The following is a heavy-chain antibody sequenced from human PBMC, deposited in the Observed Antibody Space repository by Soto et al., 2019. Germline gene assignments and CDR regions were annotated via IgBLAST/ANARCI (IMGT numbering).Heavy chain of an antibody. Sequence: QVRLVQSGAEVKKPGSSVKVSCEASGGTFSSYAVTWVRQAPGQGLEWMGGIIPIVTTPNFAQKFQGRLTISAHKSTSTQFMELSSLISEDTGVYYSVRAGYNFCSRYQYYGEDDGSQGTTVKVSS. D-gene: IGHD3-3*01. CDR2: IIPIVTTP. J-gene: IGHJ6*02. V-gene: IGHV1-69*06. CDR1: GGTFSSYA. CDR3: VRAGYNFCSRYQYYGEDD.